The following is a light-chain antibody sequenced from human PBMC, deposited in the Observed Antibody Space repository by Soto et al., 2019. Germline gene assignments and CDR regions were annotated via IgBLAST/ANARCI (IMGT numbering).Light chain of an antibody. CDR3: QEYDNWPPEGT. Sequence: TVLTQSPATLSVSPGERASLSCRASQSVSINLAWYQQKPGQAPRLLIYGASTRATGIPARFSGSGSGTEFTLTINSLQSEDFVVYYCQEYDNWPPEGTFGQGTKVEV. V-gene: IGKV3-15*01. CDR2: GAS. J-gene: IGKJ1*01. CDR1: QSVSIN.